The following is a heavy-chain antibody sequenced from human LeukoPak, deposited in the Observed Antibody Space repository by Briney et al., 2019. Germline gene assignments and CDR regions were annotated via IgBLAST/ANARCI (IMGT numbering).Heavy chain of an antibody. CDR2: IYYSGST. CDR3: ASETVYSGSYQYFQH. Sequence: SETLSLTCTVSGGSISSYYWSWIRQPPGKGLEWIGYIYYSGSTNYNPSLKSRVTISVDTSKNQFSLKLSSVTAADTAVYYCASETVYSGSYQYFQHWGQGTLVTVSS. D-gene: IGHD1-26*01. CDR1: GGSISSYY. V-gene: IGHV4-59*08. J-gene: IGHJ1*01.